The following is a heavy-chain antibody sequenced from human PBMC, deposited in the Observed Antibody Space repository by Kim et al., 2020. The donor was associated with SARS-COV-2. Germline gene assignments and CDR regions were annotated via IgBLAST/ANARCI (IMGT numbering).Heavy chain of an antibody. CDR3: ARGARLVTLLGRIIDY. CDR2: INPNSGGT. J-gene: IGHJ4*02. V-gene: IGHV1-2*06. Sequence: ASVKVSCKASGYTFTGYYMHWVRQAPGQGLEWMGRINPNSGGTNYAQKFQGRVTMTRDTSISTAYMELSRLRSDDTAVYYCARGARLVTLLGRIIDYWGQGTLVTVSS. CDR1: GYTFTGYY. D-gene: IGHD3-10*01.